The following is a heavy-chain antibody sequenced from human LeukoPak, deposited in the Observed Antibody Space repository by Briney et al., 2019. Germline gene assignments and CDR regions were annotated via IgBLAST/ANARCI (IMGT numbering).Heavy chain of an antibody. D-gene: IGHD2-15*01. CDR3: ARDGHIARRGSCYSLNY. V-gene: IGHV1-46*01. CDR1: GYTFTSYY. Sequence: ASVKVSCXASGYTFTSYYMHWVRQAPGQGLEWMGIINPSGGSTSYAQKFQGRVTMTRDTSTSTVYMELSSLRSEDTAVYYCARDGHIARRGSCYSLNYWGQGTLVTVSS. J-gene: IGHJ4*02. CDR2: INPSGGST.